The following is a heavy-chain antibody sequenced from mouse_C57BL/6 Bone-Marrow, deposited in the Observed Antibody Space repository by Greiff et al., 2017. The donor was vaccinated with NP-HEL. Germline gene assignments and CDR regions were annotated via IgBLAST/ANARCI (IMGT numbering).Heavy chain of an antibody. J-gene: IGHJ1*03. Sequence: DVQLQESGPVLVKPGASVKMSCKASGYTFTDYYMNWVKQSHGKSLEWIGVINPYNGGTSYNQKFKGKATLTVDKSSSTAYMELNSLTSEDSAVYYCARDIYDGYYWYFDVWGTGTTVTVSS. CDR1: GYTFTDYY. V-gene: IGHV1-19*01. CDR3: ARDIYDGYYWYFDV. D-gene: IGHD2-3*01. CDR2: INPYNGGT.